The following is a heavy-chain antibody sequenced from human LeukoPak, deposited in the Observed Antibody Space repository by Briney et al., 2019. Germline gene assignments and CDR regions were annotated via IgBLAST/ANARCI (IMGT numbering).Heavy chain of an antibody. D-gene: IGHD2-21*02. Sequence: PGGSLRLSCAASGFTLSRYWMTWVRQAPGKGLEWVANIREDGSDKYYVDSVKGRFTISRDNSKNTLYLQMNSLRAEDTAVYYCAKSVGDPDAFDIWGQGTMVTVSS. V-gene: IGHV3-7*03. J-gene: IGHJ3*02. CDR1: GFTLSRYW. CDR2: IREDGSDK. CDR3: AKSVGDPDAFDI.